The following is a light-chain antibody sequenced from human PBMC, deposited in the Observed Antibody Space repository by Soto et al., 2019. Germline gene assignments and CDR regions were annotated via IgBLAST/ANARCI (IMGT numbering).Light chain of an antibody. CDR2: EAT. J-gene: IGLJ2*01. V-gene: IGLV2-23*02. CDR1: SSDVGGHNL. Sequence: QSALTQPASVSGSPGQSITISCTGASSDVGGHNLVSWYQHHPGKAPKLMIYEATKRPSGISDRFSGSKSGDTASLTMSGLQAEDEGNYYCCSYARRSNFVIFGGGTKVTVL. CDR3: CSYARRSNFVI.